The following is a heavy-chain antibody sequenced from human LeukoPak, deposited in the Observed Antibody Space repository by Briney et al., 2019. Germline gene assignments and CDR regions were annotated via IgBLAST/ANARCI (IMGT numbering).Heavy chain of an antibody. D-gene: IGHD2/OR15-2a*01. Sequence: GGSLRLSCAASGFTFSSYAMSWVRQAPGKGLEWVSAISGIGGSTYYADSVKGRFTISRDNSKNTLYLQMNSLRGEDTAVYYCAKALKREYFSFDYWGESTLVTVSS. CDR1: GFTFSSYA. CDR3: AKALKREYFSFDY. CDR2: ISGIGGST. V-gene: IGHV3-23*01. J-gene: IGHJ4*02.